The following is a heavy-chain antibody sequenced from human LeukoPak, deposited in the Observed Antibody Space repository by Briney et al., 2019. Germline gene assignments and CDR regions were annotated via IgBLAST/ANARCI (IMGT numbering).Heavy chain of an antibody. CDR3: AKQGRGLAAAYFDF. Sequence: ASVKVSCKASGYTLTELSMHWVRQAPGKGLEWMGGFDPEDGETIYAQKFQGRVTMTEDTSTDTAYMELSSLRSEDTAVYYCAKQGRGLAAAYFDFWGQGTLVTVSS. D-gene: IGHD6-13*01. V-gene: IGHV1-24*01. CDR2: FDPEDGET. CDR1: GYTLTELS. J-gene: IGHJ4*02.